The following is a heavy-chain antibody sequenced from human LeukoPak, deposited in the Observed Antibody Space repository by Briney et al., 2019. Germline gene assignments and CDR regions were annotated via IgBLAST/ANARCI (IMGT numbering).Heavy chain of an antibody. CDR2: ISWNSGSI. CDR1: GFTFDDYA. V-gene: IGHV3-9*01. D-gene: IGHD6-19*01. J-gene: IGHJ4*02. CDR3: ARVVRAVAGISYFDY. Sequence: GGSLRLSCAASGFTFDDYAMHWVRQAPGKGLEWVSGISWNSGSIGYADSVKGRFTISRDNAKNSLYLQMNSLRAEDTALYYCARVVRAVAGISYFDYWGQGTLVTVSS.